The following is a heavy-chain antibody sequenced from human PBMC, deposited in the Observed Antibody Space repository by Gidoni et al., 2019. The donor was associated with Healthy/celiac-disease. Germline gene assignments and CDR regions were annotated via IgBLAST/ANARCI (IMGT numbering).Heavy chain of an antibody. Sequence: QVQLQQWGAGLLKPSETLSLTCAVYGGSFSGYYWSWIRQPPGKGLGWIGEINHSGSTNYNPSLKSRVTISVDTSKNQFSLKLSSVTAADTAVYYCARGYYYYGSGSGDYFDYWGQGTLVTVSS. D-gene: IGHD3-10*01. J-gene: IGHJ4*02. CDR3: ARGYYYYGSGSGDYFDY. CDR1: GGSFSGYY. V-gene: IGHV4-34*01. CDR2: INHSGST.